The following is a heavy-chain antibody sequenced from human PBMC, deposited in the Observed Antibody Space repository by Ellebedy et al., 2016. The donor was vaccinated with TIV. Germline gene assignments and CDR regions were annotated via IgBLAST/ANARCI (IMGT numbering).Heavy chain of an antibody. V-gene: IGHV3-30*03. J-gene: IGHJ4*02. D-gene: IGHD3-10*01. CDR2: DGTDGYHK. CDR1: GFTFSSSD. CDR3: TRGPTHGAFDY. Sequence: PGGSLRLSCVASGFTFSSSDMHWVRQTPGKGLEWLSHDGTDGYHKYYADSVKGRFYTSRDISKDTLFLQMNSLRVEDTAVYYCTRGPTHGAFDYWGQGTLVTVSS.